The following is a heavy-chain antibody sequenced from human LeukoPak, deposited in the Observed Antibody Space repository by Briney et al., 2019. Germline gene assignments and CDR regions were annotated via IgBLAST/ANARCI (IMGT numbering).Heavy chain of an antibody. CDR3: ARWGPSPSDY. V-gene: IGHV1-18*01. J-gene: IGHJ4*02. CDR2: ISAYNGNT. Sequence: GASVKVSCKASGYIFINHGIAWVRQAPGQGLEYMGWISAYNGNTDYAQNLQGRVTMTTDTSTTTAYMELRSLTSDATAVYYCARWGPSPSDYWGQGTLVTVSS. CDR1: GYIFINHG. D-gene: IGHD3-16*01.